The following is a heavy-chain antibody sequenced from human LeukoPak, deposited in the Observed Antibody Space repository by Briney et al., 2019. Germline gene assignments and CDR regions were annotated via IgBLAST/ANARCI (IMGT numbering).Heavy chain of an antibody. CDR2: IFYSGNT. CDR1: GGSISNSRYY. Sequence: SETLSLTCTVSGGSISNSRYYWGWIRQPPGKGLEWIGSIFYSGNTYYSPSLRSRVTISVDTSKNQFSLRLSSVTAADTAVYYCARRPAHHDYSNYVSKSWFDPWGQGTLVTVSS. V-gene: IGHV4-39*01. D-gene: IGHD4-11*01. CDR3: ARRPAHHDYSNYVSKSWFDP. J-gene: IGHJ5*02.